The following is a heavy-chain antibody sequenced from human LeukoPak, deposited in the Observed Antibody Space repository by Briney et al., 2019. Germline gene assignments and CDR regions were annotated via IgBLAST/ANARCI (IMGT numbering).Heavy chain of an antibody. CDR2: ISYSGGST. CDR1: GFTFSSYG. Sequence: PAGGTLRLSCAASGFTFSSYGMSWVRQAPGEGLEWVSAISYSGGSTYYADSVKGRFTISRDNAKNSLYLQMNSLRAEDTAVYYCAREAYILTGSKKKYYYYYMDVWGKGTTVTISS. D-gene: IGHD3-9*01. V-gene: IGHV3-23*01. J-gene: IGHJ6*03. CDR3: AREAYILTGSKKKYYYYYMDV.